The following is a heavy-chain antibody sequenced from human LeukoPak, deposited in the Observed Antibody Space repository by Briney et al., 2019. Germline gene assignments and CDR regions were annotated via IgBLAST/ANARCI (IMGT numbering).Heavy chain of an antibody. Sequence: GGSLRLSCAASGSTFSSNWMTWVRQAPGKGLEWVANIKQDGSEKYYVDSVKGRFTISRDNAKNSLYLQMNSLRAEDTAVYYCARGISSGVDYFDYWGQGTLVTVSS. CDR3: ARGISSGVDYFDY. CDR1: GSTFSSNW. J-gene: IGHJ4*02. D-gene: IGHD6-19*01. CDR2: IKQDGSEK. V-gene: IGHV3-7*01.